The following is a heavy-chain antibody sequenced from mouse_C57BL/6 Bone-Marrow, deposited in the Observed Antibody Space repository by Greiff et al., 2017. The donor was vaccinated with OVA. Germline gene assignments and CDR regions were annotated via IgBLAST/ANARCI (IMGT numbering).Heavy chain of an antibody. CDR3: ARNLGLRRGPCYWYFDV. CDR2: INPNNGGT. Sequence: VQLQQSGPELVKPGASVKISCKASGYTFTDYYMNWVKQSHGKSLEWIGDINPNNGGTSYNQKFKGKATLTVYKSSSTAYMELRSLTSEDSAVYYCARNLGLRRGPCYWYFDVWGTGTTVTVSS. D-gene: IGHD2-4*01. V-gene: IGHV1-26*01. CDR1: GYTFTDYY. J-gene: IGHJ1*03.